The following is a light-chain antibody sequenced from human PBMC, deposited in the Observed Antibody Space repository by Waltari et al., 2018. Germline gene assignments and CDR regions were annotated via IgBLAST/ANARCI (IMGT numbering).Light chain of an antibody. J-gene: IGLJ3*02. V-gene: IGLV2-14*03. Sequence: QSALTQPASVSGSPGQSITISCTGTSLDVGRYSYVSWYQQHPGKAPKLMIYDVSSRPSGVSNRFSGSKSGNTASLTISGLQAEDEADYYCNSYASGSNGVFGGGTRLTVL. CDR3: NSYASGSNGV. CDR1: SLDVGRYSY. CDR2: DVS.